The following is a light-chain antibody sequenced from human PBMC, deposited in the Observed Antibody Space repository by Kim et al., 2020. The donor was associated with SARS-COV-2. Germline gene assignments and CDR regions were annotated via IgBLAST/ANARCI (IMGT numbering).Light chain of an antibody. J-gene: IGLJ3*02. V-gene: IGLV1-40*01. Sequence: QSVLTQPPSVSGAPGQRVTISCTGSSSNIEAGYDVHWYRQLPGTAPKLLIYANSNRPAGVPDRFSCSKSATSASLAITGLQAEDEADYYCQSYDSSLGGSVFGGGTQLTVL. CDR1: SSNIEAGYD. CDR2: ANS. CDR3: QSYDSSLGGSV.